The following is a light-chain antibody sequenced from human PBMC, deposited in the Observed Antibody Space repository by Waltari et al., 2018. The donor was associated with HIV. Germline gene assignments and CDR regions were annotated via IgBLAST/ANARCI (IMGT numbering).Light chain of an antibody. J-gene: IGLJ3*02. CDR2: DVS. CDR3: CSYVSEIVPCV. CDR1: SSDVGAYNL. V-gene: IGLV2-23*02. Sequence: QTALTQPASVSGSPGQSITISCTGTSSDVGAYNLVSWYQQHPGNAPRLIIYDVSERPAGFSNPFTGSKSGNTASLTISGLQAEDEADYYCCSYVSEIVPCVFGGGTKLTVL.